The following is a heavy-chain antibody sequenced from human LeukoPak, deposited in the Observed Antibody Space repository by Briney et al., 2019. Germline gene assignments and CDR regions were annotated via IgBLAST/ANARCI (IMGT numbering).Heavy chain of an antibody. D-gene: IGHD2-2*01. CDR1: GFPFSNNP. J-gene: IGHJ4*02. CDR2: ISTAITTT. Sequence: PGGSLRLSCVVYGFPFSNNPMNWVRQAPGKGLEWVSYISTAITTTYYAESVKGRFTISRDNAKNSLYLQMNSLRVEDTAVYYCARDGGKGYEIDYWGQGTLVTVSS. V-gene: IGHV3-48*01. CDR3: ARDGGKGYEIDY.